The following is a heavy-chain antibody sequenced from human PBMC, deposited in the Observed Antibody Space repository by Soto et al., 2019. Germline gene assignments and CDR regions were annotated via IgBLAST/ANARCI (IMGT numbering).Heavy chain of an antibody. CDR1: GFTVSSNY. CDR2: IYSGGST. V-gene: IGHV3-53*01. D-gene: IGHD7-27*01. J-gene: IGHJ3*02. CDR3: ARDLGIKRDDAFDI. Sequence: GGSLRLSCAASGFTVSSNYMSWVRQAPGKGLEWVSVIYSGGSTYYADSVKGRFTISRDNSKNTLYLQMNSLRAEDTAVYYCARDLGIKRDDAFDIWGQGTMVTVSS.